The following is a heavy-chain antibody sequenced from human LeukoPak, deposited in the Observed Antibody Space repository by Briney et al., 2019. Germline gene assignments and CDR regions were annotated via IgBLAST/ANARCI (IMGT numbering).Heavy chain of an antibody. Sequence: PSETLSLTCAVYGGSFSVYYWSWIRQPPGKGLEWIGEINHSGSTNYNPSLKSRVTISVDTSKNQFSLKLSSVTAADTAVYYCARVGFSPLTFDPNYFYYYMDVWGTGTTVTVSS. J-gene: IGHJ6*03. CDR1: GGSFSVYY. CDR3: ARVGFSPLTFDPNYFYYYMDV. V-gene: IGHV4-34*01. D-gene: IGHD3-9*01. CDR2: INHSGST.